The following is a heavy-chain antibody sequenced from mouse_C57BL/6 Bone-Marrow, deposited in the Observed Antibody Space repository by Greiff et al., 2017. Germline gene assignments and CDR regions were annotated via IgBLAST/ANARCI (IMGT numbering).Heavy chain of an antibody. J-gene: IGHJ1*03. Sequence: EVKLQESGPGLVKPSQSLSLTCSVTGYSITSGYYWNWIRQFPGNKLEWMGYISYDGSNNYNPSLKNRISITRDTSKNQFFLKLNSVTTEDTATYYCARDRHITTVVATDWYFDVWGTGTTVTVSS. CDR2: ISYDGSN. V-gene: IGHV3-6*01. CDR3: ARDRHITTVVATDWYFDV. D-gene: IGHD1-1*01. CDR1: GYSITSGYY.